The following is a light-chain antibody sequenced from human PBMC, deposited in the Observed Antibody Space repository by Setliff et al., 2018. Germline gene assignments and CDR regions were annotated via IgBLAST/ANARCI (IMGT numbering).Light chain of an antibody. J-gene: IGLJ1*01. CDR1: SSDVGGYNY. V-gene: IGLV2-8*01. CDR2: EVS. CDR3: SSYAGSNNFPYV. Sequence: QSVLTQPPSVSGSPGQSVAISCTGTSSDVGGYNYVSWYQQHPGKAPKLMIYEVSKRPSGVPDRFSGSKSGNTASLTVSGLQAEDEADYYCSSYAGSNNFPYVFGTGTKVT.